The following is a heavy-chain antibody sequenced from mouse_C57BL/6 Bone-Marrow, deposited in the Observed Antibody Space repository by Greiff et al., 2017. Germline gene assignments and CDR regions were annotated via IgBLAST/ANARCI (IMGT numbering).Heavy chain of an antibody. J-gene: IGHJ2*01. CDR2: IYPNSGGT. Sequence: VQLQQSGAELVKPGASVKLSCKASGYTFTSYWMHWVKQRPGRGLEWIGRIYPNSGGTKYTEKFKSKATLTVDTTSSTAYMQLSSLTSEDAAVYYCASHFDYWGQGTTLTVSS. CDR1: GYTFTSYW. CDR3: ASHFDY. V-gene: IGHV1-72*01.